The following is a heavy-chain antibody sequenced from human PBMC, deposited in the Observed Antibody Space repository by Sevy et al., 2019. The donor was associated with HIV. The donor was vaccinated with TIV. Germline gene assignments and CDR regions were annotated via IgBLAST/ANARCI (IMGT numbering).Heavy chain of an antibody. Sequence: GGSLRLSCAASGFTFTNYGMHWVRQAPGKGLEWVSGISNSGANTYYADSVRGRFTVSRDNSENTGYLQLNSLRVEDTAIYYCAKEWTLLSDWYGEFDYWGQGTLVTVSS. CDR1: GFTFTNYG. D-gene: IGHD6-19*01. CDR2: ISNSGANT. CDR3: AKEWTLLSDWYGEFDY. V-gene: IGHV3-23*01. J-gene: IGHJ4*02.